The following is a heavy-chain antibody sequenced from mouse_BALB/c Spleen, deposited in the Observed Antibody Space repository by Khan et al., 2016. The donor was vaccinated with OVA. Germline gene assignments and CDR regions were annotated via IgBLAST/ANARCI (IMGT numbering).Heavy chain of an antibody. J-gene: IGHJ3*01. D-gene: IGHD1-1*01. CDR3: ADDVAGSFAY. V-gene: IGHV5-6*01. CDR2: ISSGGDYT. CDR1: GFTFSSYS. Sequence: EVELVESGGDLVKPGGSLKLSCAASGFTFSSYSMSWVRQTPDKRLEWVASISSGGDYTYYPDSVKGRFTISRDNSKSTLYLQMSDLKAEDTAIYYCADDVAGSFAYWGQGTLVTVSA.